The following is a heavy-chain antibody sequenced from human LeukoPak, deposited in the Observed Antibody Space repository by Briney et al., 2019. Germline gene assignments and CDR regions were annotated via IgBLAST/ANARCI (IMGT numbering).Heavy chain of an antibody. CDR3: ASPRTAGAIDY. Sequence: TSETLSLTCTVSGGSISSSSYYWGWIRQPPGKGLEWIGSIYYSGSTYYNPSLKSRVTISVDTSKNQFSLKLSSVTAADTAVYYCASPRTAGAIDYWGQGTLVTVSS. J-gene: IGHJ4*02. CDR2: IYYSGST. D-gene: IGHD1-26*01. V-gene: IGHV4-39*07. CDR1: GGSISSSSYY.